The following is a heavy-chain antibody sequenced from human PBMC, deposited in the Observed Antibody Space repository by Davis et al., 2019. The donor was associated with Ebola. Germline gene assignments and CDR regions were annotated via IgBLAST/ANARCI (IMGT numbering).Heavy chain of an antibody. V-gene: IGHV4-39*01. CDR1: GGSISSSSYY. CDR3: ARDSSSGRYNWFDP. J-gene: IGHJ5*02. Sequence: PSETLSLTCTVSGGSISSSSYYWGWIRQPPGKGLEWIGSIYYSGSTYYNPSLKSRVTISVDTSKNQFSLKLSSVTAADTAVYYCARDSSSGRYNWFDPWGQGTLVTVSS. CDR2: IYYSGST. D-gene: IGHD6-6*01.